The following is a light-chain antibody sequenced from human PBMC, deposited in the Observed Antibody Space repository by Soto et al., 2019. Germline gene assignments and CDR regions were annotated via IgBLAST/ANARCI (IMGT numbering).Light chain of an antibody. CDR1: SGHSSYA. Sequence: QPVLTQSPSASASLGASVKLTCTLSSGHSSYAIAWHQQQPEKGPRYLMRLNSDGSHSKGDGTPDRFSGSSSGAERYLTISILQSEDEADYYCQTWGSGIHVVFGGGTKLTVL. V-gene: IGLV4-69*01. CDR2: LNSDGSH. J-gene: IGLJ2*01. CDR3: QTWGSGIHVV.